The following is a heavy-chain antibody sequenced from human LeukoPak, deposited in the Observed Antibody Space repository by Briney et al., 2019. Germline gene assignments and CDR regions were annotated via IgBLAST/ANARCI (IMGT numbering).Heavy chain of an antibody. Sequence: SETLSLICAVYGGSFSGYYWSWIRQPPGKGLEWIGEINHSGSTNYNPSLKSRVTISVDTSKNQFSLKLSSVTAADTAVYYCARGLRQSHIVVVTAILPYFDYWGQGTLVTVSS. CDR3: ARGLRQSHIVVVTAILPYFDY. CDR2: INHSGST. V-gene: IGHV4-34*01. D-gene: IGHD2-21*02. CDR1: GGSFSGYY. J-gene: IGHJ4*02.